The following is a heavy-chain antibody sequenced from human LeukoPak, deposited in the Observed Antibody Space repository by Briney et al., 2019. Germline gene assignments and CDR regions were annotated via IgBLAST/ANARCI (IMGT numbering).Heavy chain of an antibody. CDR2: FKSKVAGGTT. D-gene: IGHD1-26*01. Sequence: RPGESLRLSCAASGFTFSVTWMSWVRQAPGRGLEWVGRFKSKVAGGTTDYAAPVAGRFTTSRDDSKNMLYLQMNSLKTEDTGVYYCTRGAPQADVFDIWGQGTMVTVSS. V-gene: IGHV3-15*01. CDR3: TRGAPQADVFDI. J-gene: IGHJ3*02. CDR1: GFTFSVTW.